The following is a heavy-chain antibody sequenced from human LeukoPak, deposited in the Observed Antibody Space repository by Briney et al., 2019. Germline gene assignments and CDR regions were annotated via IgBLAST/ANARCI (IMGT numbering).Heavy chain of an antibody. CDR2: INQDGSEK. D-gene: IGHD1-26*01. Sequence: GSLRLSCAASGFTFTDYWMSWVRQAPGKGLEWVANINQDGSEKYYVDSVWGRFTISRDNAKKSLYLQMNSLRAEDTAVYYCTREEGGSYYRYWGPETLRSVSS. J-gene: IGHJ4*02. V-gene: IGHV3-7*05. CDR1: GFTFTDYW. CDR3: TREEGGSYYRY.